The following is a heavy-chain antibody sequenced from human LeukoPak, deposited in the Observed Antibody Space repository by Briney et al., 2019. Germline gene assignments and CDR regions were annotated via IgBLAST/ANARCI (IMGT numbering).Heavy chain of an antibody. J-gene: IGHJ4*02. D-gene: IGHD3-22*01. V-gene: IGHV3-11*01. CDR1: GFTFSDYY. CDR3: ARDRLGDYDHSGYYDK. CDR2: ICDSGRTI. Sequence: GGSLRLSCAASGFTFSDYYMSWIRQAPGKGLEWVSYICDSGRTIYYADSVKGRFTISRDNAKNSVYLQMNNLGSEDTAVYYCARDRLGDYDHSGYYDKWGQGTLVTVSS.